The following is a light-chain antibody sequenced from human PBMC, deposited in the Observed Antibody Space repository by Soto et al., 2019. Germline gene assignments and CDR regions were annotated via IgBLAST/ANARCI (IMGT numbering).Light chain of an antibody. CDR3: QPYGSART. CDR1: QSVRSNY. CDR2: GAP. J-gene: IGKJ4*02. Sequence: EIVLTQSPGTLSLSPGERATLSCRASQSVRSNYLAWYQQKPGQAPSLLIYGAPSRATGISDRFSGSGSGTDCTLTISRLEHEDVAVYYCQPYGSARTLGGGTKVDIK. V-gene: IGKV3-20*01.